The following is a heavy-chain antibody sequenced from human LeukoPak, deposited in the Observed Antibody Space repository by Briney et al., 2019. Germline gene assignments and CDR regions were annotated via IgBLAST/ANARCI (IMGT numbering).Heavy chain of an antibody. Sequence: LRLSCAASGFTFSDYYMSWIRQPPGKGLEWIGEVNHGGSTNYNPSLKSRVTISADTSKNQFSLKLNSVTAADTAVYYCARPNYYYDSSGYSVQRNKYYFDYWGQGTLVTVSS. CDR1: GFTFSDYY. V-gene: IGHV4-34*01. J-gene: IGHJ4*02. CDR2: VNHGGST. CDR3: ARPNYYYDSSGYSVQRNKYYFDY. D-gene: IGHD3-22*01.